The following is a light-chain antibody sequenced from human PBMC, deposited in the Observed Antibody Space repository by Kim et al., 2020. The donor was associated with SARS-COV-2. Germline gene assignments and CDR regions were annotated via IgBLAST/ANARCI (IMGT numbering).Light chain of an antibody. CDR3: QSYDGSSWV. V-gene: IGLV6-57*01. CDR1: SGSIASNY. CDR2: EDN. Sequence: KTVTISCTRSSGSIASNYVQWYQQRPGSSPTTVLYEDNQRPSGVPDRFSGSIDSSSNSASLTISGLKTDDEAEYYCQSYDGSSWVFGGGTKLTVL. J-gene: IGLJ3*02.